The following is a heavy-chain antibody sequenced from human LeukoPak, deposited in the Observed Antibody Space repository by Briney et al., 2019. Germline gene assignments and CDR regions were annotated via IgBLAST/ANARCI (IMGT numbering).Heavy chain of an antibody. CDR2: IYYSGSG. Sequence: SETLSLTCTISGGSISTYYWTWIRQPPGKGLEWIAYIYYSGSGNYNPSLKSRVTLSVDTSKNQFSLKLSYVAAADTAVYYCARVGSGCFDYWGQGTLVAVSS. D-gene: IGHD1-26*01. J-gene: IGHJ4*02. CDR3: ARVGSGCFDY. CDR1: GGSISTYY. V-gene: IGHV4-59*01.